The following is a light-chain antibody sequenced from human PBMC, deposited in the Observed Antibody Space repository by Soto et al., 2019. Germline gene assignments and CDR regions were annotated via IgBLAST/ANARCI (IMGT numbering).Light chain of an antibody. CDR3: CSFAGSIDYV. CDR2: EVT. CDR1: SSDVGGYNF. V-gene: IGLV2-8*01. Sequence: SALTQPPSASGSHGQSVTISCTGTSSDVGGYNFVSWYQQHPGRAPKLIIYEVTKRPSGVPDRFSGSRSGNTASLTVSGLQADDEADYYCCSFAGSIDYVFGTGTKLTVL. J-gene: IGLJ1*01.